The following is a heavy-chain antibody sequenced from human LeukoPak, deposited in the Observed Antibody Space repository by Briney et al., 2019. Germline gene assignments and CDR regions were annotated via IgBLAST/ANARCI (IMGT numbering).Heavy chain of an antibody. Sequence: GASVKVSCKASGYTFTSYGISWVRQAPGQGLEWMGWISAYNGNTNYAQKLQGRVTMTTDTSTSTAYMELRSLRSDDTAVYYCASSYYYGSGSYYPYYYYGMDVWGQGTTVTVSS. D-gene: IGHD3-10*01. J-gene: IGHJ6*02. V-gene: IGHV1-18*01. CDR1: GYTFTSYG. CDR2: ISAYNGNT. CDR3: ASSYYYGSGSYYPYYYYGMDV.